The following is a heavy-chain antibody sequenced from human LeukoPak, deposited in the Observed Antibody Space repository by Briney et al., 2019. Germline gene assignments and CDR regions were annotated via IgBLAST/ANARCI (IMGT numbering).Heavy chain of an antibody. Sequence: GESLKISCKGSGYSFTNYWIGWVRQMPGKGLEWMGIIYPGDSDTRYSPSFQGQVTFSADKSISTAYLQWSSLKASDTAMYYCARLKYRTSWDGEYWGQGTQVTVSS. CDR2: IYPGDSDT. CDR1: GYSFTNYW. J-gene: IGHJ4*02. V-gene: IGHV5-51*01. CDR3: ARLKYRTSWDGEY. D-gene: IGHD6-13*01.